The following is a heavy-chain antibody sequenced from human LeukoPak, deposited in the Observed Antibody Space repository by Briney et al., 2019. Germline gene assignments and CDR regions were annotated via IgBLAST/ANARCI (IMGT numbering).Heavy chain of an antibody. Sequence: SETLSLTCAVSGYSISSGYYWGWIRQPPGKGLEWIGSIYHSGSTYYNPSLKSRVTISVDTSKNQFSLKLSSVTAADTVVYYCAREGGCSSASCYATFDYWGQGTLVTVSS. CDR2: IYHSGST. D-gene: IGHD2-2*01. CDR1: GYSISSGYY. V-gene: IGHV4-38-2*02. J-gene: IGHJ4*02. CDR3: AREGGCSSASCYATFDY.